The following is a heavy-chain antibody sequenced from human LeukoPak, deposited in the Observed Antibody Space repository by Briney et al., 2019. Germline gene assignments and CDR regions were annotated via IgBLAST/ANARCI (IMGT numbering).Heavy chain of an antibody. CDR1: GYTFTSYY. Sequence: ASVKVSCKASGYTFTSYYMHWVRQAPGKGLEWMGGFDPEDGETIYAQKFQGRVTMTEDTSTDTAYMELSSLRSEDTAVYYCVCIAAAGPGAYYFDYWGQGTLVTVSS. CDR2: FDPEDGET. CDR3: VCIAAAGPGAYYFDY. D-gene: IGHD6-13*01. V-gene: IGHV1-24*01. J-gene: IGHJ4*02.